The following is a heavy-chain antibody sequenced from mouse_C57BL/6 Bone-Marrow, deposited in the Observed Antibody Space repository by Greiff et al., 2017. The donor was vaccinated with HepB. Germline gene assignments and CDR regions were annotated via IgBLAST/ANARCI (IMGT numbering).Heavy chain of an antibody. CDR2: IYPRSGNT. Sequence: VQLQQSGAELARPGASVKLSCKASGYTFTSYGISWVKQSTGQGLEWIGEIYPRSGNTYYNENFKGKATLPADKSSSTAYMELRSLTSEDSAVYVCAREDYGSSPFAYWGQGTRVTVSA. V-gene: IGHV1-81*01. CDR3: AREDYGSSPFAY. CDR1: GYTFTSYG. D-gene: IGHD1-1*01. J-gene: IGHJ3*01.